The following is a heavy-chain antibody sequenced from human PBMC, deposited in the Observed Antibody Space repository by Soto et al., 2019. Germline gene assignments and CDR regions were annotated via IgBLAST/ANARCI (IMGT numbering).Heavy chain of an antibody. CDR2: INPSGGST. D-gene: IGHD4-4*01. V-gene: IGHV1-46*01. CDR1: GYTFTSYY. CDR3: ARDYLENLMTTVNCLLVH. Sequence: GASVKVSCKASGYTFTSYYMHWVRQAPGQGLEWMGIINPSGGSTSYAQKFQGRVTMTRDTSTSTVYMELSSLRSEDTAVYYCARDYLENLMTTVNCLLVHWGQGTLVTVSS. J-gene: IGHJ4*02.